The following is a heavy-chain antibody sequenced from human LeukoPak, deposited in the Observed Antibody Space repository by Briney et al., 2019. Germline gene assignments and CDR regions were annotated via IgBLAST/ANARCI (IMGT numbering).Heavy chain of an antibody. Sequence: SEKVSCKASGGTFSSYAISWVRQAPGQGLEWMGGIIPIFGTANYAQKFQGRVTITTDESTSTAYMELSSLRSEDTAVYYCAGTLGYPAYYYYYMDVWGKGTTVTVSS. D-gene: IGHD2-15*01. V-gene: IGHV1-69*05. CDR1: GGTFSSYA. J-gene: IGHJ6*03. CDR2: IIPIFGTA. CDR3: AGTLGYPAYYYYYMDV.